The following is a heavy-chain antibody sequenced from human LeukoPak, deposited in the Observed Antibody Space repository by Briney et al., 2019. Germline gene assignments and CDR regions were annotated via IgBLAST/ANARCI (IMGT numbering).Heavy chain of an antibody. J-gene: IGHJ4*02. CDR3: ARDKNWAVWDY. D-gene: IGHD7-27*01. CDR1: GYTFTDYY. V-gene: IGHV1-18*04. CDR2: ISAYNGNT. Sequence: GASVKVSCKASGYTFTDYYMHWVRQAPGQGLEWMGWISAYNGNTNYAQKLQGRVTMTTDTSTSTAYMELRSLRSDDTAVYYCARDKNWAVWDYWGQGTLVTVSS.